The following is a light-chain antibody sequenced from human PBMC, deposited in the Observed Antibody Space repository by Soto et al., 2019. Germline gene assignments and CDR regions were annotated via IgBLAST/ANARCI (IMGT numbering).Light chain of an antibody. V-gene: IGKV1-33*01. CDR2: GAS. CDR3: QHYDNLPPFT. CDR1: QDIRKY. Sequence: DIQMTQSPSSLSASVGDIVTITCQASQDIRKYLNWYQQKPGRAPKLLIYGASNLEKGVPSRFSGSGYGTDFTDTISSLQHEDIATYYCQHYDNLPPFTFGPGTKVAIK. J-gene: IGKJ3*01.